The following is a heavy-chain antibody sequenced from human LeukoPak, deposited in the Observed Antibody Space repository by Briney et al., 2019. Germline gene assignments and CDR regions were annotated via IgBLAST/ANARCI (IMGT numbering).Heavy chain of an antibody. CDR3: ARSQGYDYVWGSYRPNYYFDY. CDR2: ISAYNGNT. J-gene: IGHJ4*02. Sequence: EASVNVSCKASGYTFTSYGISWGRQAPGQGPEGMGWISAYNGNTNYAQKLQGRVTMTTDTSTSTAYMELRSLRSDDTAVYYCARSQGYDYVWGSYRPNYYFDYWGQGTLVTVSS. V-gene: IGHV1-18*01. D-gene: IGHD3-16*02. CDR1: GYTFTSYG.